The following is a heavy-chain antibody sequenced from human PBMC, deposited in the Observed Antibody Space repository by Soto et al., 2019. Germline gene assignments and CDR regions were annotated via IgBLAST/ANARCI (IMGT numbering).Heavy chain of an antibody. J-gene: IGHJ6*02. CDR1: GGTFSSYA. CDR3: ARGPWWYDSSGYAWYYYGMDV. V-gene: IGHV1-69*01. Sequence: QVQLVQSGAEVKKPGSSVKVSCKASGGTFSSYAISWVRQAPGQGLEWMGGIIPIFGTANYAQKFQGRVTITADESTSTAYMELSSLRSEDTAVYYCARGPWWYDSSGYAWYYYGMDVWGQGTTVTVSS. D-gene: IGHD3-22*01. CDR2: IIPIFGTA.